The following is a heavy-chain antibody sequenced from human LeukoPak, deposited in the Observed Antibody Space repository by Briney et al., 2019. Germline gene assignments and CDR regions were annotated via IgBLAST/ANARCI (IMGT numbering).Heavy chain of an antibody. CDR1: GFTFSTYS. Sequence: GGSLRLSCVASGFTFSTYSMNWVRQAPGKGLEWVSSISRSTSSIYYADSVRGRFTISRDNAKNSLYLQMHSLRDEDTAVYHCERDPDRTYGTNPLDYWGQGTLVTVSS. D-gene: IGHD1-7*01. CDR3: ERDPDRTYGTNPLDY. V-gene: IGHV3-48*02. CDR2: ISRSTSSI. J-gene: IGHJ4*02.